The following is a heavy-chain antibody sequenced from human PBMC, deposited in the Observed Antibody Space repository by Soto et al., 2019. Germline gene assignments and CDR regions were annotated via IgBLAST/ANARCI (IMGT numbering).Heavy chain of an antibody. D-gene: IGHD3-16*01. V-gene: IGHV4-39*01. CDR1: GGSISSSSYY. J-gene: IGHJ4*02. CDR2: IYYSGST. CDR3: ARHHEATDGGY. Sequence: QLQLQESGPGLVKPSETLSLTCTVSGGSISSSSYYWGWIRQPPGKGLEWVGSIYYSGSTYYNPSLKSRVTISVDTSKNQFSLKLSSVTAADTAVYYCARHHEATDGGYWGQGTLVTVSS.